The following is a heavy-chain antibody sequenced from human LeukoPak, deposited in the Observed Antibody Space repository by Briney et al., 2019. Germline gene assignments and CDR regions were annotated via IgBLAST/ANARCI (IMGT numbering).Heavy chain of an antibody. D-gene: IGHD6-19*01. Sequence: PSETLSLTCTVSGGSISSYYWSWVRQPPGEGLEWIGYIYYSGSTNYNPSLKSRVTISLDTSKNQFSLKLSSVTAADTAVYYCARGSGSSGKIDYWGQGTLVTVSS. J-gene: IGHJ4*02. CDR3: ARGSGSSGKIDY. V-gene: IGHV4-59*01. CDR2: IYYSGST. CDR1: GGSISSYY.